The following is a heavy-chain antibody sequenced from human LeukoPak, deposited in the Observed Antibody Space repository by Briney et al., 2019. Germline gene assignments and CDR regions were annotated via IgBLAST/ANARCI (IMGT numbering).Heavy chain of an antibody. CDR2: IKQDGSEK. D-gene: IGHD2-15*01. Sequence: GGSLRLSCAASGFTFSSYWMSWVRQAPGKGLEWVANIKQDGSEKYYVDSVKGRFTISRDNAKNSLYLQMNSLRAEDTAVYYCARDTLFCSGGYCYHDIWGQGTLVTVSS. V-gene: IGHV3-7*01. CDR1: GFTFSSYW. CDR3: ARDTLFCSGGYCYHDI. J-gene: IGHJ4*02.